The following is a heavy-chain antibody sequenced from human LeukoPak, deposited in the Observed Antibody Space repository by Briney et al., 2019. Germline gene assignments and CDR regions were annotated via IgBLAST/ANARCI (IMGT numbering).Heavy chain of an antibody. D-gene: IGHD3-3*01. CDR1: GGSFSGYY. Sequence: SETLSLTCAVYGGSFSGYYWSWIRQPPGKGLEWIGEINHSGSTNYNPSLKSRVTISVDTSKIQFSLKLSSVTAADTAVYYCASRRYITIFGVVIIYAFDIWGQGTMVTVSS. V-gene: IGHV4-34*01. CDR2: INHSGST. J-gene: IGHJ3*02. CDR3: ASRRYITIFGVVIIYAFDI.